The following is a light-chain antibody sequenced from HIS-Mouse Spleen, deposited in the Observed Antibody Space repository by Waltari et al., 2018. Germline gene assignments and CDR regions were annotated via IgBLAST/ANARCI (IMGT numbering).Light chain of an antibody. CDR1: AFPTKY. Sequence: SYALTQPPSVSVSPGPTARLTCSGDAFPTKYDYWYQQKSGQAPVLVIYEDSKRPSGIPERFSGSSSGTMATLTISGAQVEDEADYYCYSTDSSGNHRVFGGGTKLTVL. CDR3: YSTDSSGNHRV. J-gene: IGLJ2*01. V-gene: IGLV3-10*01. CDR2: EDS.